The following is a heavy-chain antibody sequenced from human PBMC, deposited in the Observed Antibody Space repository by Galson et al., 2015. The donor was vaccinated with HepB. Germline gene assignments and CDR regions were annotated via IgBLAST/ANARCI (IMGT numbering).Heavy chain of an antibody. J-gene: IGHJ6*02. V-gene: IGHV3-48*02. CDR1: TFIFSTYS. CDR2: ISSSSTII. CDR3: AKDSRYNYGYGGVDV. Sequence: SLRLSCAASTFIFSTYSMNWVRQAPGKGLEWISYISSSSTIIYYADSVKGRITISRDNAKNSLYLQMNSVRDEDTALYYCAKDSRYNYGYGGVDVWGQGTTGTAS. D-gene: IGHD5-18*01.